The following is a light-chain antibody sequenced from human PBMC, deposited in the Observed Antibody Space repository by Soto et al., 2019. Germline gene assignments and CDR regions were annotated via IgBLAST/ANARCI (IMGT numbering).Light chain of an antibody. CDR1: QGVANY. CDR2: AAS. CDR3: LQHNSYPLT. V-gene: IGKV1-9*01. Sequence: IQLTQSPSFLSASVGDRVTITCRASQGVANYFAWYQQKPGKAPKRLIYAASSLQSGVPSRFSGNGSGTEFTLTISSLQPEDFATYYCLQHNSYPLTFGGGTKVDIK. J-gene: IGKJ4*01.